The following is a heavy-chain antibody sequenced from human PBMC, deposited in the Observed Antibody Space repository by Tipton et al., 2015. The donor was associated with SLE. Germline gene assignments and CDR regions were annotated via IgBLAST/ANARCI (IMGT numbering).Heavy chain of an antibody. D-gene: IGHD3-16*01. CDR3: ARHGLYWFDP. Sequence: TLSLTCTVSGDTISDHYWSWIRQPPGKGLEWIGYISYSGSTNYSPSLKSRVTISLDTSKTQFSLKVTSVTAADTAVYYCARHGLYWFDPWGQGTLVTVSS. J-gene: IGHJ5*02. CDR1: GDTISDHY. CDR2: ISYSGST. V-gene: IGHV4-59*08.